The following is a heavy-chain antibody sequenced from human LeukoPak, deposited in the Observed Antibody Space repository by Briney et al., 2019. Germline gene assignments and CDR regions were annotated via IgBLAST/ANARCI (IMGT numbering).Heavy chain of an antibody. CDR3: ARGSMVATKDPYYYYGMDV. Sequence: GASVKASCKASGYTFTSYGISWVRQAPGQGLEWMGWISAYNGNTNYAQKLQGRVTMTTDTSTSTAYMELRSLRSDDTAVYYCARGSMVATKDPYYYYGMDVWGQGTTVTVSS. V-gene: IGHV1-18*01. D-gene: IGHD5-12*01. CDR1: GYTFTSYG. CDR2: ISAYNGNT. J-gene: IGHJ6*02.